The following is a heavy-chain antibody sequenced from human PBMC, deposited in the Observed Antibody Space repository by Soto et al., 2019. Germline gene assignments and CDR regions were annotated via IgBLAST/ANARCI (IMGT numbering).Heavy chain of an antibody. J-gene: IGHJ4*02. CDR1: GYTFTSYG. CDR3: ARDRLKYSSGWFPRAFDY. D-gene: IGHD6-19*01. Sequence: WASVKVSCKASGYTFTSYGISWVRQAPGQGLEWMGWISAYNGKTNYAQKLQGRVTMTTDTSTSKTYMELRSLRSDETAVYYSARDRLKYSSGWFPRAFDYWGQGTLVTV. CDR2: ISAYNGKT. V-gene: IGHV1-18*04.